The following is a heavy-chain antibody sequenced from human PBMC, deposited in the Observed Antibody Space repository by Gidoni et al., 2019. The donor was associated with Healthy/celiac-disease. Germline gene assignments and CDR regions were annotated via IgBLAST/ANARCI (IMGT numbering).Heavy chain of an antibody. V-gene: IGHV1-69*01. Sequence: QVQLVRSGAEVKKPGSSVKVSCKASGGTFSSYAISWVRQAPGQGLEWMGGIIHIFGTANYAQKFQGRVTITADESTSTAYMELSSLRSEDTAVYYCARGGIAAAGEIEEFDYWGQGTLVTVSS. CDR1: GGTFSSYA. CDR3: ARGGIAAAGEIEEFDY. J-gene: IGHJ4*02. D-gene: IGHD6-13*01. CDR2: IIHIFGTA.